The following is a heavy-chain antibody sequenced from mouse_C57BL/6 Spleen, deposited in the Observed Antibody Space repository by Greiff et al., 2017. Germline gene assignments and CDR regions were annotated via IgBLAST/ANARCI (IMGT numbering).Heavy chain of an antibody. Sequence: EVMLVESGGGLVKPGGSLKLSCAASGFTFSDHGMHWVRQAPEKGLEWVAYISSGSSTIYYAETVKGRFTISRDNAKNTLFLQMTSLRSEDTAMYYCARPPPYRGYFDDWGQGTTRTVSS. CDR1: GFTFSDHG. D-gene: IGHD2-12*01. CDR3: ARPPPYRGYFDD. V-gene: IGHV5-17*01. J-gene: IGHJ2*01. CDR2: ISSGSSTI.